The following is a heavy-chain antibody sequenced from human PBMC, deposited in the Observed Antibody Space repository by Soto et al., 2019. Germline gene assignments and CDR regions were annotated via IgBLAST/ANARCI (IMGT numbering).Heavy chain of an antibody. Sequence: QTGGSLRLSCAASGFTVSSNYMSWVRQAPGKGLEWVPVIYSGGSTYYADSVKGRFTISRDNSKNTLYLQMNSLRAEDTAVYYCARVVHDFWSGYWYYYGMDVWGQGTTVTVSS. V-gene: IGHV3-53*01. CDR2: IYSGGST. D-gene: IGHD3-3*01. J-gene: IGHJ6*02. CDR1: GFTVSSNY. CDR3: ARVVHDFWSGYWYYYGMDV.